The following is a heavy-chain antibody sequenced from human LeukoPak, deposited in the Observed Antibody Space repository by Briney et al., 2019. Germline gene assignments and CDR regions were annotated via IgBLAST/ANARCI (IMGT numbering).Heavy chain of an antibody. CDR3: ARENGSGNWFDP. D-gene: IGHD3-10*01. Sequence: SETLSLTCTVSGGSISSSSYYWDWLRQPPGKGLEWIGSIYYSGSTYYNPSLKSRVTISVDTSRNQFSLKLSSVTAADTAVYYCARENGSGNWFDPWGQGTLVTVSS. CDR2: IYYSGST. CDR1: GGSISSSSYY. V-gene: IGHV4-39*07. J-gene: IGHJ5*02.